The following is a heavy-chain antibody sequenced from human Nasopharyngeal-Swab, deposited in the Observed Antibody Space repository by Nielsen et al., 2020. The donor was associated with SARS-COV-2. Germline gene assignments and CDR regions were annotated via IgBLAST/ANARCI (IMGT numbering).Heavy chain of an antibody. CDR3: ARDRADSSLYYMDV. J-gene: IGHJ6*03. CDR1: GFTFSSYW. V-gene: IGHV3-7*03. Sequence: GESLKISCAASGFTFSSYWMSWVRQAPGKGLEWVANINQDGSEKYYVDSVKGRFTISRDNAKNSLYLQMNSLRAEDTAVYYCARDRADSSLYYMDVWGKGTTVTVSS. D-gene: IGHD3-22*01. CDR2: INQDGSEK.